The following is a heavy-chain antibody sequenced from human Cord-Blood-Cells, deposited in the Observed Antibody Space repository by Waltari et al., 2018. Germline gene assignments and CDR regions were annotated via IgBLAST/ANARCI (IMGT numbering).Heavy chain of an antibody. CDR2: IIPIFGTA. J-gene: IGHJ4*02. D-gene: IGHD2-21*02. V-gene: IGHV1-69*01. CDR1: GGTFRISA. CDR3: ARGIGGDYYFDY. Sequence: QVQLVQSGAEVKKPGSSVKVSCQASGGTFRISANSWVRQAPGQGLEWMGGIIPIFGTANYAQKFQGRVTITADESTSTAYMELSSLRSEDTAVYYCARGIGGDYYFDYWGQGTLVTVSS.